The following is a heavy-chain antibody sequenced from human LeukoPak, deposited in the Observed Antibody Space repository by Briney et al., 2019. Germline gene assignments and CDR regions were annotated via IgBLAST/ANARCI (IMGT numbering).Heavy chain of an antibody. D-gene: IGHD2-2*01. CDR1: GGSISNRSYY. Sequence: PSETLSLTRTVSGGSISNRSYYWGWIRQPPGNGLEWIGSIYYLGYNLYTLSLKRRDTLSVDTSKNHFSLELRSVPAADTPVYHCARHITRTRYIGVVPVYWFDPWGQGTPVTVSS. CDR3: ARHITRTRYIGVVPVYWFDP. CDR2: IYYLGYN. V-gene: IGHV4-39*01. J-gene: IGHJ5*02.